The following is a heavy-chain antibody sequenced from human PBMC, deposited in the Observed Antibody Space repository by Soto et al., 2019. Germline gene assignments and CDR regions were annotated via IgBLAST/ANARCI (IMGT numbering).Heavy chain of an antibody. Sequence: ASVKVSCKASGYTFKNYDIHWVRQAPGHGLEWMGWMNPNSGNTGYAQNFRGRVTMTQNTAIGTAYMELNSLRSDETATYYCTRAYGAETFDFWGQGTRVTVSS. J-gene: IGHJ5*01. CDR2: MNPNSGNT. CDR1: GYTFKNYD. V-gene: IGHV1-8*02. CDR3: TRAYGAETFDF. D-gene: IGHD3-10*01.